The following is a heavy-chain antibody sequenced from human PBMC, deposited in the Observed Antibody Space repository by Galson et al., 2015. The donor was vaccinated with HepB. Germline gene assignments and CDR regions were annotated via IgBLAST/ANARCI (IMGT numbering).Heavy chain of an antibody. J-gene: IGHJ4*02. CDR3: ARAGGMLAAGTDEPFDY. D-gene: IGHD6-19*01. Sequence: SLRLSCAASGFTFSSYAMHWVRQAPGKGLEWVAVISYDGSNKYYADSVKGRFTISRDNSKNTLYLQMNSLRAEDTAVYYCARAGGMLAAGTDEPFDYWGQGTLVTVSS. CDR1: GFTFSSYA. CDR2: ISYDGSNK. V-gene: IGHV3-30*04.